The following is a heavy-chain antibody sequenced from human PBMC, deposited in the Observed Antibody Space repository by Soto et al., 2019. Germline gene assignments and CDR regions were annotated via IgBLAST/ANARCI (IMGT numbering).Heavy chain of an antibody. J-gene: IGHJ4*02. D-gene: IGHD1-26*01. CDR2: IIPIFGTA. V-gene: IGHV1-69*12. CDR3: ATTRGSGSYYGV. CDR1: GGTFSSYA. Sequence: QVQLVQSGAEVKKPGSSVKVSCKASGGTFSSYAISWVRQAPGQGLEWMGGIIPIFGTANYAQKFQGRVTMTADEPTGTAYVELGSLRAEDTAVYYGATTRGSGSYYGVWGQGTLVTVSS.